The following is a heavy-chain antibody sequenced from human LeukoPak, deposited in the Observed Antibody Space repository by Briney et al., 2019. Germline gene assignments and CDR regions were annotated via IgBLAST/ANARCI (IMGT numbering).Heavy chain of an antibody. Sequence: GRSLRLSCAASGFTFDDYAMHWVRQAPGKGLEWVSGISWNSGSIGYADSVKGRFTISRDNAKNSLYLQMNSLRAEDTALYYCAKDMGDGYNTLFDYWGQGTLSPSPQ. J-gene: IGHJ4*02. V-gene: IGHV3-9*01. D-gene: IGHD5-24*01. CDR2: ISWNSGSI. CDR1: GFTFDDYA. CDR3: AKDMGDGYNTLFDY.